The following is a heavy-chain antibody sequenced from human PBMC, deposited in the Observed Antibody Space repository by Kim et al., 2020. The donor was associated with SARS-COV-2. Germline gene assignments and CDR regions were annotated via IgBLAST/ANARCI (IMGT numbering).Heavy chain of an antibody. J-gene: IGHJ4*02. CDR2: IYYSGST. CDR3: ARGGGDYGDGYFDY. CDR1: GGSISSGGYY. Sequence: SETLSLTCTVSGGSISSGGYYWNWIRQHPGKGLEWIGYIYYSGSTYYNPSLKSRVTISVDTSKNQFSLKLSSVTAADMAVYYCARGGGDYGDGYFDYWGQGTLVTVSS. V-gene: IGHV4-31*03. D-gene: IGHD4-17*01.